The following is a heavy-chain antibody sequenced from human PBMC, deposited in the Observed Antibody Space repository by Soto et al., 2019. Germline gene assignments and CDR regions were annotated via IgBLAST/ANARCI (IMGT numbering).Heavy chain of an antibody. CDR2: INHSGST. J-gene: IGHJ4*02. CDR1: GGSFSGSY. Sequence: PSETLSLTCSVYGGSFSGSYWSWIRQPPCKGLEWIGEINHSGSTNYNPSLKSRVTISVDMSKNQFSLKLSSVTAADTALYYCAITAMINRDSSTSFDYWGRGTQVTVTS. V-gene: IGHV4-34*01. CDR3: AITAMINRDSSTSFDY. D-gene: IGHD5-18*01.